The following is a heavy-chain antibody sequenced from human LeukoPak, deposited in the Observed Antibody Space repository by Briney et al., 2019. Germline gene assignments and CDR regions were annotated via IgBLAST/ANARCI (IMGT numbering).Heavy chain of an antibody. CDR1: GGSISSSSYY. J-gene: IGHJ4*02. CDR3: ARGSCSSTSCPFDY. Sequence: SETLSLTCTVSGGSISSSSYYWGWIRQPPGKGLEWIGSIFHSGSTYYNPSLKSRVTISVDTSKNQFSLKLSSVTAADTAVYYCARGSCSSTSCPFDYWGQGTLVTVSS. V-gene: IGHV4-39*07. CDR2: IFHSGST. D-gene: IGHD2-2*01.